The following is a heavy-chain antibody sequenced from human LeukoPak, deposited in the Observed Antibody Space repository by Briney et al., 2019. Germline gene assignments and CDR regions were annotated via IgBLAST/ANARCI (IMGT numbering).Heavy chain of an antibody. V-gene: IGHV4-34*01. D-gene: IGHD5-24*01. J-gene: IGHJ1*01. Sequence: SETLSLTCAVYGGSFSGYYWSWIRQPPGKGLEWIGEINHSGSTNYNPSLKSRVTISVDTSKNQFSLKLSSVTAADTAVYYCASDGQMERIQHWGQGTLVTVSS. CDR2: INHSGST. CDR1: GGSFSGYY. CDR3: ASDGQMERIQH.